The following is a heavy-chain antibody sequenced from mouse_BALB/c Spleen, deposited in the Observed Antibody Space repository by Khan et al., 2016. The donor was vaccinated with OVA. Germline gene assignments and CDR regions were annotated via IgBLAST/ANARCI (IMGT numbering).Heavy chain of an antibody. J-gene: IGHJ1*01. CDR1: GFTFSSFG. CDR3: ARSGGNFHWYFDV. Sequence: EVELVESGGGLVQPGGSRKLSCAASGFTFSSFGMHWVRQAPKQGLEWVAYMSSGSSTIYYVDTVKGRFIISRDNPKNTLFLQMTSLRSEDTAMYYCARSGGNFHWYFDVWGAGTSVTVSS. D-gene: IGHD2-1*01. V-gene: IGHV5-17*02. CDR2: MSSGSSTI.